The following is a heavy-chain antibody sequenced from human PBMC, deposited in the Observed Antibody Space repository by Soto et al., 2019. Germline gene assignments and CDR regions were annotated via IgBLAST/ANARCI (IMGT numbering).Heavy chain of an antibody. CDR3: ARLDYGDYLGWNGMDV. J-gene: IGHJ6*01. D-gene: IGHD4-17*01. Sequence: EVQLVESGGGLVQPGGSLRLSCEASGFTFSSYWMTWVRQAPGKGLEWVANIQQDGSEKYSVDSVKGRFTISRDNAKNTLYLQMSSLRPEDTALYNCARLDYGDYLGWNGMDVWGQGTKVTVSS. CDR1: GFTFSSYW. V-gene: IGHV3-7*01. CDR2: IQQDGSEK.